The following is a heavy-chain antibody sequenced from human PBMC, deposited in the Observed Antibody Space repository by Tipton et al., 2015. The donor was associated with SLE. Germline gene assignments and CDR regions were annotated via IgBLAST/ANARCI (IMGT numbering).Heavy chain of an antibody. J-gene: IGHJ6*03. CDR2: IYHSGTT. CDR1: GDSIRSGGNY. D-gene: IGHD4-11*01. CDR3: ARSTVTFSYYIGV. Sequence: TLSLTCTVSGDSIRSGGNYWTWIRQRPERGLEWLGYIYHSGTTYYNPSLKSRLAISIGTSKNNFSLQLTSVTAADTAVYYCARSTVTFSYYIGVWGKGTTVTVSS. V-gene: IGHV4-31*03.